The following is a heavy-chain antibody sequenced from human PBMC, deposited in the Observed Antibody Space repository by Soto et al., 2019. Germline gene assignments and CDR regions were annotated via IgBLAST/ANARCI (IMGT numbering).Heavy chain of an antibody. V-gene: IGHV3-23*01. CDR2: TTGGGSST. J-gene: IGHJ4*02. Sequence: GGSLRLSCTGSGFTFRTYAMAWVRQTPGKGLEWVSATTGGGSSTYHADSVKGRFTISRDNSQNTLYLQMNSLRAEDTAVYYCAKGSAIASTYYFDFWGQGTPVTVSS. CDR3: AKGSAIASTYYFDF. CDR1: GFTFRTYA.